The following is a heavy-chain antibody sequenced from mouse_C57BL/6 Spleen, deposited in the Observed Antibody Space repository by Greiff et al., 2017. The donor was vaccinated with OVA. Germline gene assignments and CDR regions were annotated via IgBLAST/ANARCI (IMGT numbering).Heavy chain of an antibody. Sequence: QVQLQQPGAELVKPGASVKMSCRASGYTFTSYWITWVKQRPGQGLEWIGDIYPGSGSTNYNEKFKSKATLTVDTSSSTAYMQLSSLTSEDSAVYYCAREGDYDGRYFDVWGTGTTVTVSS. CDR3: AREGDYDGRYFDV. J-gene: IGHJ1*03. V-gene: IGHV1-55*01. CDR1: GYTFTSYW. D-gene: IGHD2-4*01. CDR2: IYPGSGST.